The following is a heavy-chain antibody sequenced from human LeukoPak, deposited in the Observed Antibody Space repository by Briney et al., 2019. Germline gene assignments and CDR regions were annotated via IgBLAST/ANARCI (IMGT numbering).Heavy chain of an antibody. CDR2: INPSGGST. Sequence: ASVKVSCKASGYTFTSYYMHWVRQAPGQGLEWMGIINPSGGSTSYAQKFQGRVTMTRVTSTSTVYMELSSLRSEDTAVYYCARDFSPTYCSSTSCYGGGAFDIWGQGTMVTVSS. CDR1: GYTFTSYY. J-gene: IGHJ3*02. V-gene: IGHV1-46*01. CDR3: ARDFSPTYCSSTSCYGGGAFDI. D-gene: IGHD2-2*01.